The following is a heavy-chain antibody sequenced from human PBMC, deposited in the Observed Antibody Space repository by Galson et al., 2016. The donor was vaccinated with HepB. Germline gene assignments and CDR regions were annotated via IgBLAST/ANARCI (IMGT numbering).Heavy chain of an antibody. CDR2: IIPLFGTT. V-gene: IGHV1-69*13. D-gene: IGHD5-18*01. CDR1: GGDFSTYA. CDR3: AGDSGGYTFGRFDY. J-gene: IGHJ4*02. Sequence: SVKVSCKASGGDFSTYAVSWVRQAPGQGLEYLGGIIPLFGTTKYAQKFQGRVTMTVDESTSTVFLEVSSLRFEDTAVYYCAGDSGGYTFGRFDYWGQGTLVTVSS.